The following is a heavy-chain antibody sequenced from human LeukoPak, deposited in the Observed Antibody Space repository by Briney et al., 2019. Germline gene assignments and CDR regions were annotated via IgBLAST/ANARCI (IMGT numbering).Heavy chain of an antibody. CDR1: GFTFDNYA. CDR2: ISASGGGT. D-gene: IGHD3-10*01. CDR3: AKCFSMIRGLRGTYYYYGMDV. Sequence: GGSLRLSCAASGFTFDNYAMSWVRQAPGKGLEWVSSISASGGGTYYADSVKGRVTISRDNSNKILYLQMNRLRAEDPAVYYCAKCFSMIRGLRGTYYYYGMDVWGRGTTVTVSS. J-gene: IGHJ6*04. V-gene: IGHV3-23*01.